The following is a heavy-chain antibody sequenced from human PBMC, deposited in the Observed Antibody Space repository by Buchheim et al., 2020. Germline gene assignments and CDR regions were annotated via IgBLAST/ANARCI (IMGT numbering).Heavy chain of an antibody. J-gene: IGHJ6*02. V-gene: IGHV1-8*01. D-gene: IGHD2-2*01. CDR2: MNPNSGNT. Sequence: QVQLVQSGAEVKKPGASVKVSCKASGYTFTSYDINWVRQATGQGLEWMGWMNPNSGNTGYAQKFQGRVTMTRNTSISTAYMGLSSLRSEDKAVYYCASNRMGRYCSSTSCYDDYYYYYGMNVWGQGTT. CDR1: GYTFTSYD. CDR3: ASNRMGRYCSSTSCYDDYYYYYGMNV.